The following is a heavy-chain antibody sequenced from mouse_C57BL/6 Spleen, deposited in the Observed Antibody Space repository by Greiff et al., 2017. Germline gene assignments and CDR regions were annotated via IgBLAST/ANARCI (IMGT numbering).Heavy chain of an antibody. J-gene: IGHJ2*01. CDR2: IYPGDGDT. V-gene: IGHV1-82*01. D-gene: IGHD2-3*01. CDR1: GYAFSSSW. Sequence: QVQLQQSGPELVKPGASVKISCKASGYAFSSSWMNWVKQRPGQGLEWIGRIYPGDGDTNYNGKFKGKATLTADKSSSTAYMQLSSLTSEDSAVYFCVYLLDYWGQGTTLTVSS. CDR3: VYLLDY.